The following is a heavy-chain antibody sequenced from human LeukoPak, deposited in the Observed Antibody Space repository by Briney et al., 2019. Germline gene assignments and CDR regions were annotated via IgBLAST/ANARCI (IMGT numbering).Heavy chain of an antibody. CDR1: GVNFRSYA. D-gene: IGHD3-16*01. Sequence: GGSLRLSCAASGVNFRSYAFHWVRQAPGKGPEWMASITYDGTDTYYADSVQGRFTLSRDSSQNTLYLQMNSLRPADSAVYYCARPGGYAFDMWGQGTMVTVSS. CDR2: ITYDGTDT. V-gene: IGHV3-30-3*01. CDR3: ARPGGYAFDM. J-gene: IGHJ3*02.